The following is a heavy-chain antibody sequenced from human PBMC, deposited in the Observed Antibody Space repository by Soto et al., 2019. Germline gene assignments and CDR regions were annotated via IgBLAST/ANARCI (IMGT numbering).Heavy chain of an antibody. CDR1: GFTFSSYS. D-gene: IGHD1-1*01. CDR3: AKGWNDFDY. J-gene: IGHJ4*02. Sequence: GGSLRLSCAASGFTFSSYSMHWVRQAPGKGLEWVSYISSSSGTIYYADSVKGRFTISRDNAKNSLFLRMHSLRAEDTAVYYCAKGWNDFDYWGPGTLVTVSS. CDR2: ISSSSGTI. V-gene: IGHV3-48*01.